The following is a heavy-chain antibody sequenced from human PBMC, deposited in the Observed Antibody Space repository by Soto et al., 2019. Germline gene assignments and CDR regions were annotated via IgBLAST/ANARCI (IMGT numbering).Heavy chain of an antibody. V-gene: IGHV1-69*01. CDR2: IIPIFGTA. CDR1: GGTFSSYA. CDR3: ARTGGAAGIYYYGMDV. D-gene: IGHD6-13*01. J-gene: IGHJ6*02. Sequence: QVQLVQSGAEVKKPGSSVKVSCKASGGTFSSYAISWVRQAPGQGLEWMGGIIPIFGTANYAKKFQGRVTITADESTSTAYMELSSLRSEDTALYYCARTGGAAGIYYYGMDVWGQGTTVTVSS.